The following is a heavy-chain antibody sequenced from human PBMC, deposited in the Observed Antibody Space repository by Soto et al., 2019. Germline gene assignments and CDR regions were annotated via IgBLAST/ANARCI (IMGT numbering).Heavy chain of an antibody. CDR2: INHSGST. Sequence: SETLSLTCAVSGGSISSGGYFWSWIRQAPGKGLEWIGEINHSGSTNYNPSLKSRVTISVDTSKNQFSLKLSSVTAADTAVYYCARGPARKVMGPYYFDYWGQGTLVTVSS. CDR1: GGSISSGGYF. CDR3: ARGPARKVMGPYYFDY. V-gene: IGHV4-34*01. J-gene: IGHJ4*02.